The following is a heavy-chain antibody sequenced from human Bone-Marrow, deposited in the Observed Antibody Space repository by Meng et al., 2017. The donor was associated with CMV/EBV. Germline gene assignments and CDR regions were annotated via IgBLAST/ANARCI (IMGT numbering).Heavy chain of an antibody. D-gene: IGHD7-27*01. V-gene: IGHV1-2*02. Sequence: ASVKVSCKPSGYTFTAHYFHWVRQAPGQGLEWMGWIHPHRGDTNYAQQFQGRVTLTRDTSINTGYMELTRLTSDDTAVYYCARDNNWGPDYWGQGTLVTVSS. CDR1: GYTFTAHY. J-gene: IGHJ4*02. CDR2: IHPHRGDT. CDR3: ARDNNWGPDY.